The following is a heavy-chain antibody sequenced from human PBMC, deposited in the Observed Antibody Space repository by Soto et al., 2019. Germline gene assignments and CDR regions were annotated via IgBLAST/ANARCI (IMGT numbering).Heavy chain of an antibody. Sequence: GASKKISSECAGYSFTSYWICWVRHMRRKGLERMGIIYPGDSDTRYSPSFQGQVTISADKSISTAYLQWSSLKASDTAMYYCARRGNSVYLTKGGFYYYGMHVWGQGTTVTVSS. CDR3: ARRGNSVYLTKGGFYYYGMHV. V-gene: IGHV5-51*01. CDR2: IYPGDSDT. J-gene: IGHJ6*02. CDR1: GYSFTSYW. D-gene: IGHD5-12*01.